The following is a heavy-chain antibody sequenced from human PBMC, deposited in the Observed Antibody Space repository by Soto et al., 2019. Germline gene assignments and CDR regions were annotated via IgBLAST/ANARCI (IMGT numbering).Heavy chain of an antibody. Sequence: SETLSLTCTVSGGSISSYYWSWIRQPPGKGLEWIGYIYYSGSTNYNPSLKSRVTISVDTSKNQFSLKLSSVTAADTAVYYCARVGDYYYGMDVWGQGTLVTVSS. D-gene: IGHD4-17*01. CDR2: IYYSGST. J-gene: IGHJ6*02. V-gene: IGHV4-59*01. CDR3: ARVGDYYYGMDV. CDR1: GGSISSYY.